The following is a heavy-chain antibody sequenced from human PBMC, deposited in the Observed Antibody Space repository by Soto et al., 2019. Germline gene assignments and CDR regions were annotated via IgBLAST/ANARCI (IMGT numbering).Heavy chain of an antibody. CDR1: GYTFTSYG. CDR3: ARFRRITMVRGVPNWFDP. V-gene: IGHV1-18*01. CDR2: ISAYNGNT. D-gene: IGHD3-10*01. Sequence: QVQLVQSGAEVKKPGASVKVSCKASGYTFTSYGISWVRQAPGQGLERMGWISAYNGNTNYAQKLQGRVTLTTDTSTSTAYMELRSLRSDDTAVYYCARFRRITMVRGVPNWFDPWGQGTLVTVSS. J-gene: IGHJ5*02.